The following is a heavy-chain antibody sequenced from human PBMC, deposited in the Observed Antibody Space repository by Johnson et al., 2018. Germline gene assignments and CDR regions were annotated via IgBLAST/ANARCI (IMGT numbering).Heavy chain of an antibody. V-gene: IGHV3-23*04. CDR3: AKYLAPVHSYYYDSSGYYLDAFDI. Sequence: VQLVQAGGGLVQPGGSLRLSCAASGFTFSSYAMSWVRQAPGKGLEWVSAISGSGGSTYYADSVNGRFTISRDNSKNTLFLQMNSLRAVDTAVYYLAKYLAPVHSYYYDSSGYYLDAFDIWGQGTMVTVSS. D-gene: IGHD3-22*01. CDR2: ISGSGGST. J-gene: IGHJ3*02. CDR1: GFTFSSYA.